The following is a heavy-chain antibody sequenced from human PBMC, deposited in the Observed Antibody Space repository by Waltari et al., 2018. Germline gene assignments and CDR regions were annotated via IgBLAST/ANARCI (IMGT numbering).Heavy chain of an antibody. CDR3: VRDREYSLDY. D-gene: IGHD5-12*01. CDR1: GFTFSRNW. CDR2: INEDGSEK. J-gene: IGHJ4*02. Sequence: EVQLVESGGGLVQPGGSLRLSCEVSGFTFSRNWMSWVRQAPGKGLEVVDKINEDGSEKYYVDSVKGRFTISRDNAKSSLLLQVNSLRGEDTGVYYCVRDREYSLDYWGQGTLVTVSS. V-gene: IGHV3-7*01.